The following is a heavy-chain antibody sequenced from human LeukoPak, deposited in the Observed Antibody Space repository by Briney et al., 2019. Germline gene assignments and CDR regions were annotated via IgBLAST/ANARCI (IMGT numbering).Heavy chain of an antibody. CDR2: INHSGST. J-gene: IGHJ4*02. V-gene: IGHV4-34*01. Sequence: SETLSLTCAVYGGSFSGYYWSWIRQPPGKGLEWIGEINHSGSTNYNPSLKSRVTISVDTSKSQFSLRLSSVTAADTAVYYCARGVYCSSTSCYAYFDYWGQGTLVTVSS. CDR1: GGSFSGYY. D-gene: IGHD2-2*01. CDR3: ARGVYCSSTSCYAYFDY.